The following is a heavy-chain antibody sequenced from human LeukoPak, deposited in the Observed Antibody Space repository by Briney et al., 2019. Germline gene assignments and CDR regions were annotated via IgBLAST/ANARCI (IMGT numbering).Heavy chain of an antibody. CDR1: GFTFSSFG. D-gene: IGHD4-23*01. CDR3: ARDRVTSRGYYGMDV. CDR2: IWYDASNK. J-gene: IGHJ6*02. V-gene: IGHV3-33*01. Sequence: GGSLRLSCAASGFTFSSFGMHWVRQAPGKGLEWVAVIWYDASNKYYADSVKGRFTISRDNSKNTLYLQMNSLRAEDTAVYYCARDRVTSRGYYGMDVWGQGTTVTVSS.